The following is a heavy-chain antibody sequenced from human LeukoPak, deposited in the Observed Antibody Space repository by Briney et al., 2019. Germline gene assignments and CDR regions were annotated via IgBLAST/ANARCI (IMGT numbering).Heavy chain of an antibody. Sequence: PSETLSLTCEVSGGSIGSGSYYWGWIRQPAGKALEWIGRIFSTGSTNYSPSLKSRVTISVDTSKNQFSLNLSSVTAADTAVYYCARDICGYNYGCFDSWGQGTLVTVSS. D-gene: IGHD5-18*01. V-gene: IGHV4-61*02. CDR3: ARDICGYNYGCFDS. J-gene: IGHJ4*02. CDR2: IFSTGST. CDR1: GGSIGSGSYY.